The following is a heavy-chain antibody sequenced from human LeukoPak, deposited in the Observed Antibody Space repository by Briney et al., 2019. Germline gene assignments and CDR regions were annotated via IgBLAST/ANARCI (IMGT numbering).Heavy chain of an antibody. CDR3: ARDKDGSYDY. V-gene: IGHV3-21*01. Sequence: GGSLRLSCAASGFTFSSYGMHWVRQAPGKGLEWVSSISSSSSYIYYADSVKSRFTISRDNAKNSLYLQMNSLRAEDTAVYYCARDKDGSYDYWGQGTLVTVSS. D-gene: IGHD3-10*01. CDR1: GFTFSSYG. J-gene: IGHJ4*02. CDR2: ISSSSSYI.